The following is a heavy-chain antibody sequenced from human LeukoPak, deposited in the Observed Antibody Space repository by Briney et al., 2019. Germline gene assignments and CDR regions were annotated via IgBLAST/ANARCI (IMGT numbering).Heavy chain of an antibody. CDR1: GYTLTRYG. Sequence: ASVKVSCKASGYTLTRYGISWVRPAPGQGLEWMGWISAYNGNTNYAHKLQGRVTMTTDTSTSTAYMELRSLRSDDTAVYYCARDGYDSSGYGGSDYWGQGTLVTVSS. CDR2: ISAYNGNT. D-gene: IGHD3-22*01. J-gene: IGHJ4*02. V-gene: IGHV1-18*01. CDR3: ARDGYDSSGYGGSDY.